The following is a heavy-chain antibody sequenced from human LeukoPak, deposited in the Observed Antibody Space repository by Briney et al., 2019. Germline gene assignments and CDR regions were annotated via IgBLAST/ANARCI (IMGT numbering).Heavy chain of an antibody. CDR1: NYSISSGYY. V-gene: IGHV4-38-2*01. Sequence: SETLSLTCAVPNYSISSGYYWGWIRLPPGKGREWIGSIYHRGNTYYNPSLKSRVTISVDTSKNQFSLKLGSVTAADTAVYYCARIRMITFGGVIVRTYYFDYWGQGTLVIVSS. J-gene: IGHJ4*02. CDR3: ARIRMITFGGVIVRTYYFDY. D-gene: IGHD3-16*02. CDR2: IYHRGNT.